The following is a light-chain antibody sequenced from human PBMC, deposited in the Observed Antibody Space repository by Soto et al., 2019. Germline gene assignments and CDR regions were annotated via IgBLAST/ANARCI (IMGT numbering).Light chain of an antibody. CDR1: QSVSSY. V-gene: IGKV3-11*01. CDR3: QQANSPPLT. J-gene: IGKJ4*01. CDR2: DAS. Sequence: EIVLTQSPGTLSLSPGDRATLSCRASQSVSSYLAWYQQKPGQAPRLLIYDASNRATGIPARFSGSGSGTDFTLTISNLQPEDFATYYCQQANSPPLTFGGGTKVDIK.